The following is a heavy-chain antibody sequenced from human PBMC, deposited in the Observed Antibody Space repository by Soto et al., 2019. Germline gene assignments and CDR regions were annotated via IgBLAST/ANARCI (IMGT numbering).Heavy chain of an antibody. CDR3: ARVKGSGYHNWFDP. D-gene: IGHD3-22*01. J-gene: IGHJ5*02. V-gene: IGHV1-18*01. CDR2: ISAYNGNT. Sequence: ASVKVSCKASGYTFTSYGISWVRQAPGQGFEWMGWISAYNGNTNYAQKLQGRVTMTTDTSTSTAYMELRSLRSDDTAVYYCARVKGSGYHNWFDPWGQGTLVTVSS. CDR1: GYTFTSYG.